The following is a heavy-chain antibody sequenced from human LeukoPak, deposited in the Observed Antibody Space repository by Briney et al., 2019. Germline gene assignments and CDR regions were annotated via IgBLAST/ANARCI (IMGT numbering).Heavy chain of an antibody. J-gene: IGHJ4*02. V-gene: IGHV4-4*07. CDR1: GGSINNYY. D-gene: IGHD6-19*01. CDR3: ASETVAGTFGY. Sequence: PSETLSLTCTVSGGSINNYYWSWIRQPAGKGLEWIGRIYTSGSNIYNPSLKSRLTMSADTSKNQFSLKLNSVTAADTAVYYCASETVAGTFGYWGQGTRVTVSS. CDR2: IYTSGSN.